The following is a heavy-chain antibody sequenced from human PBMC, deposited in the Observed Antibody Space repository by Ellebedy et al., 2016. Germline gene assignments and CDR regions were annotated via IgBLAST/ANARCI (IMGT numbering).Heavy chain of an antibody. CDR2: TYYRSKWYN. J-gene: IGHJ4*02. D-gene: IGHD6-19*01. V-gene: IGHV6-1*01. CDR1: GDSVSTSSAA. Sequence: SETLSLXXAISGDSVSTSSAAWNWIRQSPSRGLEWLGRTYYRSKWYNDYAVSVKSRITINPDTSKNQFSLQLNSVTPEDTAVYYCARASPIAVAGPIDYWGQGTLVTVSS. CDR3: ARASPIAVAGPIDY.